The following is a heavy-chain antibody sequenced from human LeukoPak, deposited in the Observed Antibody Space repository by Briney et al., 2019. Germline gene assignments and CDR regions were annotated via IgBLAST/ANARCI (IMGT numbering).Heavy chain of an antibody. CDR1: GDSVSSNSAT. Sequence: SQTLSLTCAISGDSVSSNSATWTWIRQSPSRGLEWLGRTYYRSKWYNDYAVSVKSRISINPDTSKNQFSLQLNSVTPEDTAVYYCARGSSSNSWYFDYWGQGTLVTVSS. V-gene: IGHV6-1*01. D-gene: IGHD6-13*01. CDR2: TYYRSKWYN. CDR3: ARGSSSNSWYFDY. J-gene: IGHJ4*02.